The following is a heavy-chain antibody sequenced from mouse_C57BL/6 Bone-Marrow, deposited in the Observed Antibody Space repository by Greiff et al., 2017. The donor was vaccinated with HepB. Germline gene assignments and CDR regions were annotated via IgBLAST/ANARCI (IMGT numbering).Heavy chain of an antibody. Sequence: EVQLQQPGPELVKPGASVKISCQASGYSFTGYYMNWVKQSPEKSLEWIGEINPSTGGTTYNQKFKAKATLTVDKSSSTAYMQLKSLTSEDSAVYYCARCGSSYVDYFDYWGQGTTLTVSS. V-gene: IGHV1-42*01. CDR3: ARCGSSYVDYFDY. J-gene: IGHJ2*01. D-gene: IGHD1-1*01. CDR1: GYSFTGYY. CDR2: INPSTGGT.